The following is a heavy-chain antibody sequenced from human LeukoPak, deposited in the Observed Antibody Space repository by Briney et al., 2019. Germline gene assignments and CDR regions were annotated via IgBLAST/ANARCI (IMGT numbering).Heavy chain of an antibody. J-gene: IGHJ4*02. CDR3: ARALYFDFES. CDR2: INIDGTTT. Sequence: GGSLRLSCAASGFTFSSYYIYWVRQAPGKGLVWVSRINIDGTTTRYADAVKGRFSISRDNAKNTGYLQMNSLRVEETAVYYCARALYFDFESWGQGTLVTVSS. D-gene: IGHD3-9*01. V-gene: IGHV3-74*01. CDR1: GFTFSSYY.